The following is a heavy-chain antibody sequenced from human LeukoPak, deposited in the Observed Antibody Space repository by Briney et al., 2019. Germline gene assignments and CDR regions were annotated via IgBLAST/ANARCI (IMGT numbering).Heavy chain of an antibody. Sequence: GASVKVSCKASGYTFTAYPLHWVRQAPGQRLEWMGWMNTGNGNTIYSQRFQGRVPITRGTSASTAYMELSSLRSEDTAVYYCARAGKGAYYYGSRDNWFDTWDQGTMVAVSS. CDR3: ARAGKGAYYYGSRDNWFDT. CDR1: GYTFTAYP. J-gene: IGHJ5*02. D-gene: IGHD3-22*01. V-gene: IGHV1-3*04. CDR2: MNTGNGNT.